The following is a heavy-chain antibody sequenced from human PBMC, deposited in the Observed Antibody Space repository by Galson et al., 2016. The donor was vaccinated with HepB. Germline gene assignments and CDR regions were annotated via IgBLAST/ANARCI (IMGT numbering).Heavy chain of an antibody. V-gene: IGHV2-5*02. J-gene: IGHJ5*02. CDR2: IYWGDDK. CDR3: AHRAYSGYDWESNWFDP. Sequence: PALVKPTQTLTLTCTFSGFSLSTSGVGVGWIRQPPGKALEWLALIYWGDDKRYSPSLESRLTITKDTSKNQVVLTMINMDPVDTATYYCAHRAYSGYDWESNWFDPWGQGTLVTVSS. D-gene: IGHD5-12*01. CDR1: GFSLSTSGVG.